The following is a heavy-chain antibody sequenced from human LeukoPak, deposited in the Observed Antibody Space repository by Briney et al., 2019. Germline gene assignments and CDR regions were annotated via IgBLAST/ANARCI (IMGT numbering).Heavy chain of an antibody. D-gene: IGHD2/OR15-2a*01. CDR2: IYHSGST. CDR1: GHSISSGYY. J-gene: IGHJ3*02. Sequence: SETLSLTCTVSGHSISSGYYWGWIRQPPGKGLEWIGSIYHSGSTYYNPSLKSRVTISVDTSKNQFSLKLSSVTAADTAVYYCARDLLNAFDIWGQGTMVTVSS. V-gene: IGHV4-38-2*02. CDR3: ARDLLNAFDI.